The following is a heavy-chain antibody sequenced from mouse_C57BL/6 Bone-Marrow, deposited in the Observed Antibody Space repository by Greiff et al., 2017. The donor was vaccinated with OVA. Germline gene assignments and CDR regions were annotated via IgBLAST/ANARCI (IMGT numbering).Heavy chain of an antibody. D-gene: IGHD1-1*01. CDR2: IYPRSGNT. J-gene: IGHJ4*01. V-gene: IGHV1-81*01. Sequence: LVESGAELARPGASVKLSCKASGYTFTSYGISWVKQRTGQGLAWIGEIYPRSGNTYYNEKFKGKATLTADKSSSTAYMELRSLTSEDSAVYFCARSGYYGSRGAMDYWGQGTSVTVSS. CDR1: GYTFTSYG. CDR3: ARSGYYGSRGAMDY.